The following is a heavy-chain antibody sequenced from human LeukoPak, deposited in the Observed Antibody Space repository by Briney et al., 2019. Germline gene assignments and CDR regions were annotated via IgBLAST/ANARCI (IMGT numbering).Heavy chain of an antibody. J-gene: IGHJ4*02. CDR3: ARDRGGVPAAKGAYYFDY. CDR1: GDSISTYY. Sequence: SETLSLTCTVSGDSISTYYWSWIRQPPGKGLEWIGYIYYRVTSDYNPSLKSRITMSVDTSKNQFSLKLSSVTAADTAVYYCARDRGGVPAAKGAYYFDYWGQGTLVTVSS. D-gene: IGHD2-2*01. V-gene: IGHV4-59*12. CDR2: IYYRVTS.